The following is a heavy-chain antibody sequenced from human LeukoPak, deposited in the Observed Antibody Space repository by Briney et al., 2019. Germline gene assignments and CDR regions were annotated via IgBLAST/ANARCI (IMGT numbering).Heavy chain of an antibody. D-gene: IGHD2-2*01. CDR1: GGSFSGYY. J-gene: IGHJ4*02. V-gene: IGHV4-34*01. Sequence: SETLSLTCAVYGGSFSGYYWSWIRQPPGKGLEWIGEINHSGSTNYNPSLKSRVTISVDTSKNQLSLKLSSVTAADTAVYYCASLVPTPLNWGQGTLVTVSS. CDR3: ASLVPTPLN. CDR2: INHSGST.